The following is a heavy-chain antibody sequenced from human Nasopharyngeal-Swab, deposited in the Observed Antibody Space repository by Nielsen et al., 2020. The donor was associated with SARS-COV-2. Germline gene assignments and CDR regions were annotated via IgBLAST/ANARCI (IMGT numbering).Heavy chain of an antibody. Sequence: GESLKISCAASGFTFSDYTFNWVRQAPGRGLEWVASIYSSINYIFYRDSVRGRFTISRDNAESSLYLQMNSLRAEDTAVYYCTRDKEDLLGGYWGQGTLVTVSS. J-gene: IGHJ4*02. CDR3: TRDKEDLLGGY. CDR1: GFTFSDYT. V-gene: IGHV3-21*01. D-gene: IGHD3-10*01. CDR2: IYSSINYI.